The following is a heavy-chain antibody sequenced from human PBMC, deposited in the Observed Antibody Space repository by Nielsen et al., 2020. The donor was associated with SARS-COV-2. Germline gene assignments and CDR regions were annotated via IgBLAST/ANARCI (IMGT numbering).Heavy chain of an antibody. CDR3: ARAAYNWDFDY. Sequence: ASVKVSCKTSGYTFTDYTIIWVRQASGQRLQWMGWNSPYSGDTGYSQILQGRVTMTTDTSTSTAFMELRSLRSDDTAVYYCARAAYNWDFDYWGQGTLVTVSS. J-gene: IGHJ4*02. V-gene: IGHV1-18*04. CDR1: GYTFTDYT. D-gene: IGHD1-20*01. CDR2: NSPYSGDT.